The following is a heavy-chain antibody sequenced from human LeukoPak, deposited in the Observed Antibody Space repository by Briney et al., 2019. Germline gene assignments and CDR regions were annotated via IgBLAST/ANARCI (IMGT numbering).Heavy chain of an antibody. CDR3: AGRAGAYTHPYDY. CDR2: IYSAGSI. J-gene: IGHJ4*02. CDR1: GFTVSSNS. V-gene: IGHV3-53*01. Sequence: GGSLRLSCTVSGFTVSSNSMSWVRQAPGKGLEWVSFIYSAGSIYYSDSVKGRFTISIDNSKNTLYLQMNSLRAEDTAVYYCAGRAGAYTHPYDYWGQGTLVTVSS. D-gene: IGHD3-16*01.